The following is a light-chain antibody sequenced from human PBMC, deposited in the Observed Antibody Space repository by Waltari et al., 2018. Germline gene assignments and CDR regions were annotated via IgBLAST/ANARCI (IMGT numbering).Light chain of an antibody. J-gene: IGLJ2*01. CDR3: SSYITSSTL. CDR2: DVS. V-gene: IGLV2-14*01. CDR1: GSAVGFTY. Sequence: QSALTQPASVSGSPGQSITIPATGTGSAVGFTYSSWYQQFPGKAPKLVIYDVSHRPSGVSNRFSGSKSGNTASLTISGLQAEDEADYLCSSYITSSTLFGGGTKLTVL.